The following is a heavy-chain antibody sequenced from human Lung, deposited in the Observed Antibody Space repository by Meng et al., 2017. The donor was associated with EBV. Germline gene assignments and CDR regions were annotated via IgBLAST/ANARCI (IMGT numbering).Heavy chain of an antibody. CDR1: GGSISSGDYY. CDR2: IYYSGST. CDR3: ARGPTTYFDY. D-gene: IGHD4-17*01. J-gene: IGHJ4*02. V-gene: IGHV4-30-4*01. Sequence: VQLQASGPGLGKPSQPPSLPCTVSGGSISSGDYYWSWIRQPPGKGLEWIGYIYYSGSTYYNPSLKSRVTISVDTSKNQFSLKLSSVTAADTAVYYCARGPTTYFDYWGQGTLVTVSS.